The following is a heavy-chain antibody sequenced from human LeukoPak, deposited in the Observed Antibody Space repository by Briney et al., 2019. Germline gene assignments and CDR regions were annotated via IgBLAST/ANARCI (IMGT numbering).Heavy chain of an antibody. V-gene: IGHV3-23*01. CDR3: AKDSDDAILTGYCPD. Sequence: GGSLRLSCAASGFTFSSYATSWVRQAPGKGLEWVSAISGSGGSTYCADSVKGRFTISRDNSKNTLYLQMNSLRAEDTVVYYCAKDSDDAILTGYCPDWGQGTLVTVSS. CDR1: GFTFSSYA. J-gene: IGHJ4*02. CDR2: ISGSGGST. D-gene: IGHD3-9*01.